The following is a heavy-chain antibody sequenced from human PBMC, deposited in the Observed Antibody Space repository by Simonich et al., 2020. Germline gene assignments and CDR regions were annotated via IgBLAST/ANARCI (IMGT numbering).Heavy chain of an antibody. J-gene: IGHJ3*02. Sequence: QLQLQESGPGLVKPSETLSLTCTVSGGSISSSRYYWGWFRPPPGKGLEWIGSFYYSGDTYDNPSLKSRVTISVDTSKNQFALKLSSVTAADTAVYYCARHAGFAFDIWGQGTMVTVSS. CDR1: GGSISSSRYY. V-gene: IGHV4-39*01. D-gene: IGHD6-13*01. CDR2: FYYSGDT. CDR3: ARHAGFAFDI.